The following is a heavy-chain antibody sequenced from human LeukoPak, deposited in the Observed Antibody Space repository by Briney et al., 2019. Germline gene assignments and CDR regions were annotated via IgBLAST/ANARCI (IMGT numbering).Heavy chain of an antibody. V-gene: IGHV3-23*01. CDR1: GFIFNNYG. Sequence: GGSLRLSCAASGFIFNNYGLIWVRQAPGKGLEWVSAISNDGGGTNYADFVKGRFTISRDNSKNTLSLQMNSLRAEDTALYYCAKGSSGYFVDLWGQGTLVTVSS. D-gene: IGHD3-22*01. CDR2: ISNDGGGT. J-gene: IGHJ5*02. CDR3: AKGSSGYFVDL.